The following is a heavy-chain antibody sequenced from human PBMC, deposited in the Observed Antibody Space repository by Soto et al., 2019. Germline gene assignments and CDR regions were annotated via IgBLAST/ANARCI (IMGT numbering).Heavy chain of an antibody. V-gene: IGHV3-23*01. CDR1: GFSFSGDW. CDR2: ISGSGGST. Sequence: PGGSLRLSCAASGFSFSGDWMAWVRQAPGKGLEWVSAISGSGGSTYYADSVKGRFTISRDNSKNTLYLQMNSLRAEDTAVYYCATILAMPNWFDPWGQGTLVTVSS. J-gene: IGHJ5*02. D-gene: IGHD2-2*01. CDR3: ATILAMPNWFDP.